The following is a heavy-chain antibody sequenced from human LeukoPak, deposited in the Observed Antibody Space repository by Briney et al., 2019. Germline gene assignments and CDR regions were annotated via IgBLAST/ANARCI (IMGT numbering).Heavy chain of an antibody. Sequence: GGSLRLSCAVSGFTFSNYGMHWVRQAPGKGLEWVAFIRYDGSYKYYADSVKGRFTISRDNSKNTLYLQMNSLRAEDTAVYYCARDLDGYNPLTFDYWGQGTLVTVSS. CDR1: GFTFSNYG. J-gene: IGHJ4*02. CDR3: ARDLDGYNPLTFDY. V-gene: IGHV3-30*02. D-gene: IGHD5-24*01. CDR2: IRYDGSYK.